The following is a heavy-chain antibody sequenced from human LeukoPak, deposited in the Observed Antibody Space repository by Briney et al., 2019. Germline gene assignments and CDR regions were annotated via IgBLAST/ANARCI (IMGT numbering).Heavy chain of an antibody. Sequence: SETLSLTCTVSGGSISSYYWSWIRQPPGKGLEWIGYIYYSGSTNYNPSLKSRVTISVDTSKNQFSLKLSSVTAADTAVYYCASRPYNMGFDPWGQGTLVTVSS. J-gene: IGHJ5*02. CDR3: ASRPYNMGFDP. CDR2: IYYSGST. CDR1: GGSISSYY. V-gene: IGHV4-59*12. D-gene: IGHD3-10*01.